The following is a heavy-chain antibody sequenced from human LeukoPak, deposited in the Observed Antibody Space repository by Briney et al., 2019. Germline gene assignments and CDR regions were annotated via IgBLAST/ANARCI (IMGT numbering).Heavy chain of an antibody. J-gene: IGHJ3*02. CDR2: IWYDGSNK. CDR3: ARDVEESGYYPLDAFDI. D-gene: IGHD3-22*01. CDR1: GFTFSSYG. Sequence: GRSLRLSCAASGFTFSSYGMHWVRQAPGKGLEWVAVIWYDGSNKYYADSVKGRFTISRDNSKNTLYLQMDSLRTEDTAVYYCARDVEESGYYPLDAFDIWGQGTMVTVSS. V-gene: IGHV3-33*01.